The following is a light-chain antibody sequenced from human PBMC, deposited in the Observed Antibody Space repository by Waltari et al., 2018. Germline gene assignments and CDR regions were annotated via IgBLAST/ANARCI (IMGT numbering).Light chain of an antibody. CDR3: QHYNNRPLT. Sequence: EIVMTQAPVTLSVSPGERATLFCRASQGVGSNLAGYQPNPGRGPRLLIYGASIRATGIPARFTGSGSGTEFTLTISRLQSEDFAVYFCQHYNNRPLTFGGGTKVEI. CDR1: QGVGSN. V-gene: IGKV3-15*01. CDR2: GAS. J-gene: IGKJ4*01.